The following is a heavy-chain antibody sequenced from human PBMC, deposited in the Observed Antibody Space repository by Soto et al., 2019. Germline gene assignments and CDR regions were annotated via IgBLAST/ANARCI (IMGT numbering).Heavy chain of an antibody. D-gene: IGHD3-22*01. CDR1: GFTFSSYA. Sequence: EVQLLESGGGLVQPGGSLRLSCAASGFTFSSYAMSWVRQAPGKGLEWVSAISGSGGSTYYADSVKGRFTISRDNSKNTLYLQMNGVRAEDTAVYCCAKRGSIYYDSSGYYTFDHWGQGTLVTGS. CDR2: ISGSGGST. J-gene: IGHJ4*03. V-gene: IGHV3-23*01. CDR3: AKRGSIYYDSSGYYTFDH.